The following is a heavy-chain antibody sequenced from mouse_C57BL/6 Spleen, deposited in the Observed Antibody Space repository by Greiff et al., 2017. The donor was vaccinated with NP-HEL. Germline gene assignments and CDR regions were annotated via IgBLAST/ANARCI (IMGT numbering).Heavy chain of an antibody. CDR2: INPSNGGT. CDR3: ARLGATVVG. J-gene: IGHJ3*01. CDR1: GYTFTGYW. D-gene: IGHD1-1*01. Sequence: VQLQQSGTELVKPGASVKLSCKASGYTFTGYWIHWVKQRPGQGLEWIGNINPSNGGTNYNEKFKSKATLSVDKSSSTAYMQLSSLTSDDSAVYYGARLGATVVGWGQGTLVTVSA. V-gene: IGHV1-53*01.